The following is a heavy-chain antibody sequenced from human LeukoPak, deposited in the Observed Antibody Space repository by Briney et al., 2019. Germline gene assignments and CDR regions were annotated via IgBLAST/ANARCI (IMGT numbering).Heavy chain of an antibody. Sequence: PGGSLRLSCAASGFTFSSYAMHWVRQAPGKGLEWVANIKPDGSGEYYVDSVRGRFTISRDNAKSSLYLQMNSLRVEDTAVYYCARDGGRDLWSGYRDWGQGTLVTVSS. CDR2: IKPDGSGE. CDR1: GFTFSSYA. V-gene: IGHV3-7*01. D-gene: IGHD3-3*01. J-gene: IGHJ4*02. CDR3: ARDGGRDLWSGYRD.